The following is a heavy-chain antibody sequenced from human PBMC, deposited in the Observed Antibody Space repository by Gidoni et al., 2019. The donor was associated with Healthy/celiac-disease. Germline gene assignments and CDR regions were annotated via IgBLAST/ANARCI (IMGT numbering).Heavy chain of an antibody. Sequence: VQLQQWGEGLLKNSETLTLICAVYGGSFSGYYWSLNRKPPGQVLEWIGEINNNGSTNYNPSLKSRVTISVYTTKNQFSLKLSSVTAADTAVYYCARGLECELPYYYYGMDVWGQGTTVTVSS. D-gene: IGHD1-26*01. CDR1: GGSFSGYY. V-gene: IGHV4-34*01. CDR2: INNNGST. J-gene: IGHJ6*02. CDR3: ARGLECELPYYYYGMDV.